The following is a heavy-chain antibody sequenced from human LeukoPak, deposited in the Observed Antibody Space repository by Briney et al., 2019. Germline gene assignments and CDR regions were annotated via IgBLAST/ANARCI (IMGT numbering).Heavy chain of an antibody. D-gene: IGHD4-11*01. CDR2: IWSEGGNR. J-gene: IGHJ4*01. CDR1: GFIYSHYG. CDR3: ARDAQRGFDYSNSLEY. Sequence: PGRSLRLSCAASGFIYSHYGMHWVRQAPGKGLEWGAVIWSEGGNRFYAGSVKGRFTISRDNSQNTLFLQMNSLRAEDTAMYYCARDAQRGFDYSNSLEYWGHGTLVTVSS. V-gene: IGHV3-33*04.